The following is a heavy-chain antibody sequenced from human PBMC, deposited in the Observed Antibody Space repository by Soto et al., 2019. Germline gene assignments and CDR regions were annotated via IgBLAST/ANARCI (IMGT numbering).Heavy chain of an antibody. CDR1: GFTFSNFW. CDR2: ISYDGSNK. J-gene: IGHJ3*02. CDR3: ARPTMIVASDAFDI. V-gene: IGHV3-30-3*01. Sequence: VQLVESGGGLVQPGGSLRLSCAASGFTFSNFWMHWVRQAPGKGLEWVAVISYDGSNKYYADSVKGRFTISRDNSKNTLYLQMNSLRAEDTAVYYCARPTMIVASDAFDIWGQGTMVTVSS. D-gene: IGHD3-22*01.